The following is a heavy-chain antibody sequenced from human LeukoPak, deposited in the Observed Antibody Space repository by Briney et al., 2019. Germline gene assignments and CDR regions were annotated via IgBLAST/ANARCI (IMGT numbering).Heavy chain of an antibody. CDR1: GYTFTSYG. J-gene: IGHJ4*02. Sequence: GASVKVSCKASGYTFTSYGISWVRQAPGQGLEWMGWISAYNGNTNYAQKLQGRVTMTTDTSTSTAYMELRSPRSDDTAVYYCARDLYYYGSGSYFGGYWGQGTLVTVPS. CDR2: ISAYNGNT. D-gene: IGHD3-10*01. CDR3: ARDLYYYGSGSYFGGY. V-gene: IGHV1-18*01.